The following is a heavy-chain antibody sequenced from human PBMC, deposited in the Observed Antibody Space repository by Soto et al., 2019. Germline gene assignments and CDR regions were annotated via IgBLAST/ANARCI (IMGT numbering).Heavy chain of an antibody. J-gene: IGHJ6*02. CDR2: IYYSGST. CDR3: ARVVTTENYGMEV. D-gene: IGHD4-17*01. CDR1: DGSISSGDYY. Sequence: SETLSLTCTVSDGSISSGDYYWSWILQPPGKGLEWIGYIYYSGSTYYNPSLKSRVTISVDTSKNQFSLKLSSVTAADTAVYYCARVVTTENYGMEVWGQGTTVTVSS. V-gene: IGHV4-30-4*01.